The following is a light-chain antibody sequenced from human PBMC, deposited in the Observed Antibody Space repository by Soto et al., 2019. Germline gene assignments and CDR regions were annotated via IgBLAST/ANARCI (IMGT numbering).Light chain of an antibody. CDR1: QGFSNY. Sequence: DIQMTQSPSSLSASVGDRVTITCRASQGFSNYLAWYQQKPGKVPMLLIYATSTLQSGVPSRFSGSGSGTDFTLTISSLQPEAVATYYCQKYNDVPFTFGPGTKVDIK. V-gene: IGKV1-27*01. CDR2: ATS. CDR3: QKYNDVPFT. J-gene: IGKJ3*01.